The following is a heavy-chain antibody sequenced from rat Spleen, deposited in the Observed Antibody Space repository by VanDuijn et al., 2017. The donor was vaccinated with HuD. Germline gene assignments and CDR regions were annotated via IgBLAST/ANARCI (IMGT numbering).Heavy chain of an antibody. CDR1: GFTYSNYD. Sequence: EVQLVESGGGLVQPGRSLKLSCAASGFTYSNYDMAWVRQAPKKGLEWVASISSGGGGTYYPDSVKGRFTVSRENAKSTLYFLMDSLRSEDTATYYCVRQDTSGYSNWFTYWGQGTLVTVSS. D-gene: IGHD4-3*01. V-gene: IGHV5-25*01. CDR2: ISSGGGGT. J-gene: IGHJ3*01. CDR3: VRQDTSGYSNWFTY.